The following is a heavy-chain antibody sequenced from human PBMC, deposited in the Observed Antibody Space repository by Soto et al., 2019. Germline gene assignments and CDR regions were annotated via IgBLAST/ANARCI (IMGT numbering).Heavy chain of an antibody. D-gene: IGHD6-19*01. V-gene: IGHV1-69*12. CDR3: ATNRGVREEPRSGWNAHDY. CDR1: GGTFSSYA. CDR2: IIPIFGTA. Sequence: QVQLVQSGAEVKKPGSSVKVSCKASGGTFSSYAISWVRQAPGQGLEWMGGIIPIFGTANYAQKFQGRVTITADESTSTAYMELSRLRSEDTAVYYCATNRGVREEPRSGWNAHDYWGQGTLVTVSS. J-gene: IGHJ4*02.